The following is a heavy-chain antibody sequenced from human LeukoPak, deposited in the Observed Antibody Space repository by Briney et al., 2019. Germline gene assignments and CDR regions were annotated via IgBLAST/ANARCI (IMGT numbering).Heavy chain of an antibody. V-gene: IGHV1-2*02. CDR1: GYTFTGYY. CDR2: INPNSGGT. CDR3: ARENIVVVVAATGTFDI. Sequence: ASVKVSCKASGYTFTGYYMHWVRQAPGQGLEWMGWINPNSGGTNYAQKFQGRVTMTRDTSISTVYMELSRLRSDDTAVYYCARENIVVVVAATGTFDIWGQGTMVTVSS. D-gene: IGHD2-15*01. J-gene: IGHJ3*02.